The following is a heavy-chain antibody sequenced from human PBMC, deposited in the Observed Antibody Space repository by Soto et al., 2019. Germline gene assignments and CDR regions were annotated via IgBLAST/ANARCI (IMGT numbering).Heavy chain of an antibody. V-gene: IGHV4-59*01. J-gene: IGHJ4*02. CDR2: IYYSGST. Sequence: PSETLSLTCTVSGGSISSYYWSWIRQPPGKGLEWIGYIYYSGSTNYNPSLKSRVTISVDTSKNQFSLKLSSVTAADTAVYYCARARSLYLFDYWGQGTLVTVYS. CDR1: GGSISSYY. CDR3: ARARSLYLFDY.